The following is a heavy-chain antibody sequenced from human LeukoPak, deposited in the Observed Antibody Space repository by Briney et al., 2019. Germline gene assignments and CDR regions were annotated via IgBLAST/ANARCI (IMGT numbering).Heavy chain of an antibody. CDR2: INSDGSST. Sequence: GGSLRLSCAASGFTFSSYWMHWVRQAPGKGLVWVSRINSDGSSTRYADSVKGRLTISRDHAKNTLYLQMSSLRAEDTAVYFCAKRTVAGALGYFDHWGQGTLVTVSS. D-gene: IGHD6-19*01. CDR3: AKRTVAGALGYFDH. CDR1: GFTFSSYW. J-gene: IGHJ4*02. V-gene: IGHV3-74*01.